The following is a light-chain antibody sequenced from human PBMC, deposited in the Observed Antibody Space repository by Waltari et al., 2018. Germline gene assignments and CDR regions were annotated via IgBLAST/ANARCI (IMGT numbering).Light chain of an antibody. Sequence: EIVMTQSPAVLSVSPGDRVTLSCRASQSVSGKVGRYQQSPGQVPRLVIYDTSTRATGITDRFTGSGSGTVFTLTINSVQSDDFAIYYCLQCDNKWTFGQGTKVEFK. CDR3: LQCDNKWT. CDR2: DTS. V-gene: IGKV3-15*01. CDR1: QSVSGK. J-gene: IGKJ1*01.